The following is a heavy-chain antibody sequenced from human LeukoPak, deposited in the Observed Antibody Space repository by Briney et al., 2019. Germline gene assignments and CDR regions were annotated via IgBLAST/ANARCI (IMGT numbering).Heavy chain of an antibody. J-gene: IGHJ6*03. Sequence: PGGSLRLSCAASGFTFDDYAMHWVRQAPGKGLEWVSLISWDGGSTYYADSVKGRFTISRDNSKNSLYLQMNSLRAEDTALYYCAKDIFPDGYSSRPERAMDVWGKGTTVTVSS. CDR2: ISWDGGST. V-gene: IGHV3-43D*04. CDR1: GFTFDDYA. D-gene: IGHD5-24*01. CDR3: AKDIFPDGYSSRPERAMDV.